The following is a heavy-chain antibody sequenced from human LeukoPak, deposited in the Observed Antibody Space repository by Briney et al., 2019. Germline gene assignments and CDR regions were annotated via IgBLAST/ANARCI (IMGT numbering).Heavy chain of an antibody. Sequence: PSQTLSLTCAISGDSVSSKSASWNWIRQSPSRGLEWLGRTYSRSKWFNNYAVSVKSRITINPDTSKNQFSLHLTSVTPDDTAIYYCARGTGSLDYWGLGTLVTASS. D-gene: IGHD1-26*01. CDR3: ARGTGSLDY. CDR1: GDSVSSKSAS. V-gene: IGHV6-1*01. J-gene: IGHJ4*02. CDR2: TYSRSKWFN.